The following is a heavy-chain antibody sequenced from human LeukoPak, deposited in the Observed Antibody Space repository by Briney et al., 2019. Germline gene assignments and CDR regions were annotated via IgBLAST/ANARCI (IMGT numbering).Heavy chain of an antibody. CDR2: ISSSSSYI. CDR3: ARVYYYDSSGYPSGAFDI. D-gene: IGHD3-22*01. V-gene: IGHV3-11*06. J-gene: IGHJ3*02. Sequence: GGSLRLSCAASGFTFSDYYMSWIRQAPGKGLEWVSSISSSSSYIYYADSVKGRFTISRDNAKNSLYLQMNSLRAEDTAVYYCARVYYYDSSGYPSGAFDIWGQGTMVTVSS. CDR1: GFTFSDYY.